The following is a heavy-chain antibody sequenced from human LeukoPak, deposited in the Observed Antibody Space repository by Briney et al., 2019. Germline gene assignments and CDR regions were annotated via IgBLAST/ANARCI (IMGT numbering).Heavy chain of an antibody. V-gene: IGHV4-4*02. Sequence: PSETLSLTCAVSGGSISSSNWWSWVRQPPGKGLEWIGYIYYSGSTNYNPSLKSRVTISVDTSKNQFSLKLSSVTAADTAVYYCARGGAFADYWGQGTLVTVSS. CDR2: IYYSGST. D-gene: IGHD1-26*01. CDR3: ARGGAFADY. J-gene: IGHJ4*02. CDR1: GGSISSSNW.